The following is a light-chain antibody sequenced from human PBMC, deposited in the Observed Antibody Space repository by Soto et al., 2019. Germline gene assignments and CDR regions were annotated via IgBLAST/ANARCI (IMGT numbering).Light chain of an antibody. CDR2: LGS. CDR3: MQALQTPWT. J-gene: IGKJ1*01. V-gene: IGKV2-28*01. CDR1: QSLLHSNGYNY. Sequence: EIVMTQSPLSLPVTPVEPASISCRSSQSLLHSNGYNYLDWYLQKPGQSPQLLIYLGSNRASGVPDRFSGSGSGTDFTLKISRVEAEDVGVYYCMQALQTPWTFGQGTTVEIQ.